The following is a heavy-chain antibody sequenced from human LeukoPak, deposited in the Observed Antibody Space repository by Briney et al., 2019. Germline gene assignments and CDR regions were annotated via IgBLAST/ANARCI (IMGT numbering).Heavy chain of an antibody. CDR2: ISGSGGST. D-gene: IGHD6-6*01. J-gene: IGHJ4*02. CDR3: AKDRVPRKYSSSSPSYFDY. V-gene: IGHV3-23*01. Sequence: GGSLRLSCAASGFTFSSYAMSWVRQAPGKGLEWVSAISGSGGSTYYADSVKGRFTISRDNSKNTLYLQMNSLRAEDTAVYYCAKDRVPRKYSSSSPSYFDYWGQGTLVTVSS. CDR1: GFTFSSYA.